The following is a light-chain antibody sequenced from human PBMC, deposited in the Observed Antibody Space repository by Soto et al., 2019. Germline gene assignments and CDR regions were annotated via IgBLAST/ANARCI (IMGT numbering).Light chain of an antibody. CDR2: SNN. CDR3: AAWDDSLNGSWV. J-gene: IGLJ3*02. Sequence: QSVLTQSPSASGTPGQRVTISCSGSSSNIGSNTVNWYQQLPGTAPKLLIYSNNQRPSGVPDRFSGSKSGTSASLAISGLQSEDEADYYCAAWDDSLNGSWVFGGGTKLTVL. V-gene: IGLV1-44*01. CDR1: SSNIGSNT.